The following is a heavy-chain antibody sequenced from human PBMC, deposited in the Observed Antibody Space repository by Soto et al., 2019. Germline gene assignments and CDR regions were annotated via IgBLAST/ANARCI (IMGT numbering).Heavy chain of an antibody. CDR2: IWYDGSNK. CDR3: ARGLSSSWGQAPEYFQH. CDR1: GFTFSSYG. J-gene: IGHJ1*01. D-gene: IGHD6-13*01. V-gene: IGHV3-33*01. Sequence: QVQLVESGGGVVQPGRSLRLSCAASGFTFSSYGMHWVRQAPGKGLEGVAVIWYDGSNKYYADSVKGRFTISRDNSKNTLYLQMNSLRAEDTAVYYCARGLSSSWGQAPEYFQHWGQGTLVTVSS.